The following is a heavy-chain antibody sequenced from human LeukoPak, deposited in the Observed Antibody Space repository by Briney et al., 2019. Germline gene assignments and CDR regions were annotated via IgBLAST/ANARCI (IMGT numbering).Heavy chain of an antibody. CDR1: GGTFSSYA. V-gene: IGHV1-69*13. CDR3: AGAPYTSPDYGMDV. CDR2: IIPIFTTT. Sequence: SAKVSCKASGGTFSSYAVSWVRQAPGQGLEWMGGIIPIFTTTKFAQKFQGRVAITADESTSTAYMELSSLRPEDTAVYYCAGAPYTSPDYGMDVWGQGTTVTVSS. J-gene: IGHJ6*02. D-gene: IGHD2-2*02.